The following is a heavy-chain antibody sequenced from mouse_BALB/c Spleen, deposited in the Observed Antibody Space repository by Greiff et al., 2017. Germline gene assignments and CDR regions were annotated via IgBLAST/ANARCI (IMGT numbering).Heavy chain of an antibody. Sequence: EVKLVESGGGLVKPGGSLKLSCAASGFTFSDYYMYWVRQTPEKRLEWVATISDGGSYTYYPDSVKGRFTISRDNAKNNLYLQMSSLKSEDTAMYYCARVNGNYGAMDNWGQGTSVTVSS. D-gene: IGHD2-1*01. CDR1: GFTFSDYY. CDR3: ARVNGNYGAMDN. J-gene: IGHJ4*01. CDR2: ISDGGSYT. V-gene: IGHV5-4*02.